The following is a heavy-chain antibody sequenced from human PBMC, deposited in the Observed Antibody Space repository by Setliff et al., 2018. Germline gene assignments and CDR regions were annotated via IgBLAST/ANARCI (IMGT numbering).Heavy chain of an antibody. V-gene: IGHV1-46*01. CDR2: INPGGLTS. Sequence: ASVKVSCKTSGYSFTSHYMHWVRQAPGQGLEWMGIINPGGLTSNYAQKFQGRVTMTRDTSTSTIYMELASLISEDTAVYYCARAGDAATNRKGVFEFWGQGTLVTVSS. CDR3: ARAGDAATNRKGVFEF. D-gene: IGHD4-17*01. CDR1: GYSFTSHY. J-gene: IGHJ4*02.